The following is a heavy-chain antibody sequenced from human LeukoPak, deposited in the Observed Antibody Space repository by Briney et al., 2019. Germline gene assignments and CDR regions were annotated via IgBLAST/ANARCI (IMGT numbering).Heavy chain of an antibody. Sequence: SETLSLTCTVSGGSISSGDYYWSWLRQPPGKGLEWLGYIYYSGSTYYSPSLKSRVTISVDTSKNQFSLKLSSVTAADTAVYYCAREMLGYCSSTSRSFWGRGTLVTVSS. V-gene: IGHV4-30-4*08. J-gene: IGHJ2*01. CDR2: IYYSGST. CDR1: GGSISSGDYY. D-gene: IGHD2-2*01. CDR3: AREMLGYCSSTSRSF.